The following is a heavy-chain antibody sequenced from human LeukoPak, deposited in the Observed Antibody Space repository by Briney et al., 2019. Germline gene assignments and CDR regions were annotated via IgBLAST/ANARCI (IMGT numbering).Heavy chain of an antibody. CDR2: IGGRDGYT. Sequence: GASLRLSCAASGFIFSNYAMSWVRQAPGKGLEWVSSIGGRDGYTYYADSVKGRFTVSRDDPKITLYLQMNTLRVEDTAVYYCAKWGDYDILTGYYDSDYWGHGTLVTVSS. D-gene: IGHD3-9*01. CDR1: GFIFSNYA. CDR3: AKWGDYDILTGYYDSDY. J-gene: IGHJ4*01. V-gene: IGHV3-23*01.